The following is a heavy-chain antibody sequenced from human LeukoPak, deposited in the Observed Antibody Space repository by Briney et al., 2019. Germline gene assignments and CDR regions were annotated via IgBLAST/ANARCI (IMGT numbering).Heavy chain of an antibody. V-gene: IGHV3-48*01. CDR1: GFTFSSHS. J-gene: IGHJ5*02. CDR3: AKVPRQHDNWFDP. Sequence: WGSLRLSCAASGFTFSSHSMNWVRQAPGKGLEWISYISSSGTIIHHADSVKGRFTIPRDDAQNSLYLQMNSLRAEDTAIYYCAKVPRQHDNWFDPWGQGTLVTVSS. D-gene: IGHD3-9*01. CDR2: ISSSGTII.